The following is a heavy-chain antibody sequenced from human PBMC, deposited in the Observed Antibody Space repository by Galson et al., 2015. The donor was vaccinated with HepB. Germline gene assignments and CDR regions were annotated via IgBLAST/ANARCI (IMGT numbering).Heavy chain of an antibody. CDR3: AREPTHRGGDCYSNDY. CDR1: GFTFSSYA. Sequence: SLRLSCAASGFTFSSYAMHWVRQAPGKGLEWVALISCDGSKKYYADSVKGRFTISRDNSKNTVHLQMNSLRAEDTAVYYCAREPTHRGGDCYSNDYWGQGTLVTVSS. V-gene: IGHV3-30-3*01. CDR2: ISCDGSKK. D-gene: IGHD2-21*02. J-gene: IGHJ4*02.